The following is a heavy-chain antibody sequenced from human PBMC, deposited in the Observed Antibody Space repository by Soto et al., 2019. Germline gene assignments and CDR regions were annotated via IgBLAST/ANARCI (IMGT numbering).Heavy chain of an antibody. V-gene: IGHV4-38-2*01. CDR2: IHHSGST. D-gene: IGHD6-19*01. J-gene: IGHJ4*02. Sequence: SETLSLTCAVSDYSISSGYYWGWIRQPPGKGLEWIANIHHSGSTYYNPSLKSRVTILIDTSKNQFSLKVSSVTAADTAVYYCARLSSGSDAYWGQGTLVTVSS. CDR1: DYSISSGYY. CDR3: ARLSSGSDAY.